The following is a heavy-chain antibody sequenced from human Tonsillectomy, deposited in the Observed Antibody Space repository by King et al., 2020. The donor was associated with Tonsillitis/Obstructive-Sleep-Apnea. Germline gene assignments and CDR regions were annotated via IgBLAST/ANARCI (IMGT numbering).Heavy chain of an antibody. J-gene: IGHJ4*02. D-gene: IGHD6-19*01. CDR2: IFSNDEK. V-gene: IGHV2-26*01. Sequence: TLKESGPVLVKPTETLTLTCTVSGFSLSNARMGVSWIRQPPGQALEWLAHIFSNDEKSYSTSLKSRLTISKDTSKSQVVLTMTNMDPVDTATYYCARISTLAVAGTVDYWGQGTLVTVSS. CDR1: GFSLSNARMG. CDR3: ARISTLAVAGTVDY.